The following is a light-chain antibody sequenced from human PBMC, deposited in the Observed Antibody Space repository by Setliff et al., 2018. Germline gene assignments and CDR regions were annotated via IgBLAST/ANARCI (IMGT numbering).Light chain of an antibody. J-gene: IGLJ2*01. CDR1: RSNIGAGHD. V-gene: IGLV1-40*01. CDR3: QSYDNALGVSI. Sequence: QSALTQPPSVSGAPGQRVSISRSGGRSNIGAGHDVHWYYHLAGTAPKLLIYHNNNRASGIPDRFSGSKSGTSASLAIAELQAEDEADYSCQSYDNALGVSIFGGGTQLTVL. CDR2: HNN.